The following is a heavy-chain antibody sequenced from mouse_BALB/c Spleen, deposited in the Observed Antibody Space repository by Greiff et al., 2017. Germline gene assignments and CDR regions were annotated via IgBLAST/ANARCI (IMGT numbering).Heavy chain of an antibody. J-gene: IGHJ1*01. CDR3: ARSEAFDYRYDGYWYFDV. V-gene: IGHV1S56*01. D-gene: IGHD2-14*01. Sequence: VKLQQSGPELVKPGASVRISCKASGYTFTSYYIHWVKQRPGQGLEWIGWIYPGNVNTKYNEKFKGKATLTADKSSSTAYMQLSSLTSEDSAVYFCARSEAFDYRYDGYWYFDVWGAGTTVTVSS. CDR2: IYPGNVNT. CDR1: GYTFTSYY.